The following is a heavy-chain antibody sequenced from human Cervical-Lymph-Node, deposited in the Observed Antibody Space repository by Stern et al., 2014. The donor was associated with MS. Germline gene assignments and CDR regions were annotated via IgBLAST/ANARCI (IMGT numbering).Heavy chain of an antibody. D-gene: IGHD2-2*01. CDR3: ARLRPLYQVASYYYHAMDV. CDR2: IYYSGST. V-gene: IGHV4-59*01. CDR1: GGSISGDY. Sequence: QLQLQELGPGLVKPSETLSLTCTVSGGSISGDYWSWIRQPPGKGLEWIGYIYYSGSTEYNPSLKSRVTISVDTSKNQFSLKMSSVTAADTAVYYCARLRPLYQVASYYYHAMDVWGQGTTVTVSS. J-gene: IGHJ6*02.